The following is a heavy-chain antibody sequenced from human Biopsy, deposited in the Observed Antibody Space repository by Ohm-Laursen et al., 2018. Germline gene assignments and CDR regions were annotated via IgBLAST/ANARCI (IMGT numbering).Heavy chain of an antibody. CDR1: GDTFNRYG. V-gene: IGHV1-69*06. CDR2: IIPYFLRT. Sequence: VASVKVSCKASGDTFNRYGLTWVRQAPGQGLEWMGGIIPYFLRTYIPQKLQGRVTITADKSTNTGYMQLTSLRSDDTAVYYCASGQGDPLGVRIITWSFNFWGQGTLVTVSS. CDR3: ASGQGDPLGVRIITWSFNF. D-gene: IGHD2-21*01. J-gene: IGHJ4*02.